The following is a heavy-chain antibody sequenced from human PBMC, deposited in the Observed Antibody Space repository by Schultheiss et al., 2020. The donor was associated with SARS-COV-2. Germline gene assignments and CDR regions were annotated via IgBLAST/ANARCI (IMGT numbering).Heavy chain of an antibody. CDR1: GFTFSSYS. D-gene: IGHD6-19*01. J-gene: IGHJ1*01. Sequence: GGSLRLSCAASGFTFSSYSMNWVRQAPGKGLEWVSAISGSGGSTYYADSVKGRFTISRDNSKNTLFLQMNSLKTEDTAAYYCTTMFRGWYAQDWGQGTLVTVSS. V-gene: IGHV3-23*01. CDR2: ISGSGGST. CDR3: TTMFRGWYAQD.